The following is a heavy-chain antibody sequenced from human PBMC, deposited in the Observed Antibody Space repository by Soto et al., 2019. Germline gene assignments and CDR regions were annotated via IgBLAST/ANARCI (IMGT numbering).Heavy chain of an antibody. CDR1: GASLSSSY. D-gene: IGHD3-16*01. CDR3: ARHGGYYFDY. Sequence: SETLSLTCVVYGASLSSSYWSWIRQPPGKGLEWIGEIHHSGSTVYNPSLESRVTFSLDTSENQSALKLTSVTAADTAVYYCARHGGYYFDYGGQETLVTVSS. J-gene: IGHJ4*02. V-gene: IGHV4-34*01. CDR2: IHHSGST.